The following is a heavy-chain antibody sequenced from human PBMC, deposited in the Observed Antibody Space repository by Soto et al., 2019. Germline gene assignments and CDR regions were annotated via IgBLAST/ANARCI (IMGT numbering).Heavy chain of an antibody. V-gene: IGHV4-30-2*01. D-gene: IGHD2-15*01. CDR1: GGSITSGGFS. CDR2: VHHTGNT. CDR3: AKECGGTCLDAFDV. Sequence: QVQLKESGSGLVKPAQTLSLTCAVSGGSITSGGFSWSWIRQPPGKGLEWIGYVHHTGNTDYHPSPGSRVTISLDRSRNLFSLNLTSVTAADTATYYCAKECGGTCLDAFDVWGPETTVIVSS. J-gene: IGHJ3*01.